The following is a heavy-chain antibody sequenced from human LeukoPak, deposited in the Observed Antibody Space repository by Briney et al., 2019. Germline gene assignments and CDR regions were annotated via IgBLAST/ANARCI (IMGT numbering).Heavy chain of an antibody. J-gene: IGHJ5*02. CDR2: ISGYNGKT. Sequence: ASVKVSCKASGYTFNTYGITWVRQAPGQGLEWMGWISGYNGKTKYAQKLQDRVTMTTDTSTTTAYMELRSLRFDDMAVYYCARAGAVVDNWFDPWGQGTLVTVPS. CDR3: ARAGAVVDNWFDP. D-gene: IGHD2-15*01. V-gene: IGHV1-18*03. CDR1: GYTFNTYG.